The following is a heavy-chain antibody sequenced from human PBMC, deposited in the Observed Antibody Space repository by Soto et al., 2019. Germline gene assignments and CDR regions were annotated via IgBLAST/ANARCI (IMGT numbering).Heavy chain of an antibody. CDR3: ATRDPGHY. V-gene: IGHV1-46*01. CDR2: ISPDGGRT. J-gene: IGHJ4*02. CDR1: GFTFSSYG. Sequence: SCAASGFTFSSYGMHWVRQAPGQGLEWMGIISPDGGRTSYAQKFQGRVTMTRDTSTSTVYMELSSLRSEDTAVYYCATRDPGHYWGQGTLVTVSS.